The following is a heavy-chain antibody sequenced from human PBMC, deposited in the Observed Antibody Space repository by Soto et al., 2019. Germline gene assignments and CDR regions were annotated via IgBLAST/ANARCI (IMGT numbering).Heavy chain of an antibody. Sequence: ASVKVSCKASGYTFTSYDINWVRQATGQGLEWMGWMNPNSGNTGYAHKFQGRVTITRNTSIGTAYMELSSLRSEDKAVYYCARGQGAHVGVVLPHYYYYMDVWGKGTTVTVSS. D-gene: IGHD2-21*01. V-gene: IGHV1-8*01. CDR3: ARGQGAHVGVVLPHYYYYMDV. CDR2: MNPNSGNT. J-gene: IGHJ6*03. CDR1: GYTFTSYD.